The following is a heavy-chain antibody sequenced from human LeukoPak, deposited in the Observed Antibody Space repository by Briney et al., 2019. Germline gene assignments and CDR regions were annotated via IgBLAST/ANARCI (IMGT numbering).Heavy chain of an antibody. V-gene: IGHV3-30-3*01. CDR3: ARDLAPSSGYPKSVFDY. Sequence: GGSLRLSCAASGFTFSSYAMHWVRQAPGKGLERVAVISYDGSNKYYADSVKGRFTISRDNSKNTLYLQMNSLRAEDTAVYYCARDLAPSSGYPKSVFDYWGQGTLVTVSS. CDR2: ISYDGSNK. J-gene: IGHJ4*02. CDR1: GFTFSSYA. D-gene: IGHD3-22*01.